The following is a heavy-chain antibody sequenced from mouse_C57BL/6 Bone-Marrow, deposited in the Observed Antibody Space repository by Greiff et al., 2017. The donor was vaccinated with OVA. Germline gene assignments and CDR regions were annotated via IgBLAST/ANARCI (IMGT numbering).Heavy chain of an antibody. CDR2: IDPENGDT. CDR3: TTWDDVYYGSDCDY. D-gene: IGHD2-3*01. V-gene: IGHV14-4*01. CDR1: GFNIKDDY. J-gene: IGHJ2*01. Sequence: EVQLQQSGAELVRPGASVKLSCTASGFNIKDDYMHWVKQRPEQGLEWIGWIDPENGDTEYASKFQGKATITADTSSNTAYLQLSSLTSEDTAVYYCTTWDDVYYGSDCDYGGQGTTLTVSS.